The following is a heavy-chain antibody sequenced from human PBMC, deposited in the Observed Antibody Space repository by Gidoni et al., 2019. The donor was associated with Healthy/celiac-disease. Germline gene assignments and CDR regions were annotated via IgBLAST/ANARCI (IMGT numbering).Heavy chain of an antibody. J-gene: IGHJ1*01. CDR1: GGTFSSYA. Sequence: QVQLVQSGAEVKKPGSSVKVSCKASGGTFSSYAINWVRQAPGQGLEWMGGIIPIFGTANYAQKFQGRVTITADESTSTAYMELSSLRSEDTAVYYCARDQGGGRRAQAEYFQHWGQGTLVTVSS. D-gene: IGHD3-16*01. V-gene: IGHV1-69*01. CDR3: ARDQGGGRRAQAEYFQH. CDR2: IIPIFGTA.